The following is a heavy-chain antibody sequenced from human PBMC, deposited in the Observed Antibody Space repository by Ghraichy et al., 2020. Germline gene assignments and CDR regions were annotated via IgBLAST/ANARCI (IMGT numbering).Heavy chain of an antibody. D-gene: IGHD3-22*01. J-gene: IGHJ5*02. CDR2: IYYSGST. CDR1: GGSISSYY. V-gene: IGHV4-59*01. Sequence: SETLSLTCTVSGGSISSYYWSWIRQPPGKGLEWIGYIYYSGSTNYNPSLKSRVTISVDTSKNQFSLKLSSVTAADTAVYYCARLRRYGGGYSLRWFDPWGQGTLVTVSS. CDR3: ARLRRYGGGYSLRWFDP.